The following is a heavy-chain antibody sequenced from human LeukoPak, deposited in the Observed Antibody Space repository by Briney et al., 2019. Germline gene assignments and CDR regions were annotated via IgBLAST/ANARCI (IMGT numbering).Heavy chain of an antibody. CDR2: INPSGGST. D-gene: IGHD2-15*01. V-gene: IGHV1-46*01. Sequence: ASVKASCKASGYTFTSYYMHWVRQAPGQGLEWMGIINPSGGSTSYAQKFQGRVTMTRDMSTSTVYMELSSLRSEDTAVYYCASSNCSGGSCYLYYYYYYMDVWGKGTTVTVSS. J-gene: IGHJ6*03. CDR3: ASSNCSGGSCYLYYYYYYMDV. CDR1: GYTFTSYY.